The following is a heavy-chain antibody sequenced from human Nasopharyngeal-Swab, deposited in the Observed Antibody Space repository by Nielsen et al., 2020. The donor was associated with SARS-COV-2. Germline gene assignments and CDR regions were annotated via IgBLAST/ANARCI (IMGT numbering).Heavy chain of an antibody. Sequence: GGSLRLSCSASGFTFSSYAMHWVRQAPGKGLEWVAVISYDGSNKYYADSVKGRFTISRDNSKNTLYLQMNSLRAEDTAVYYSARVRIVATIRQGFDYWGQGTLVTVSS. J-gene: IGHJ4*02. CDR3: ARVRIVATIRQGFDY. D-gene: IGHD5-12*01. CDR2: ISYDGSNK. CDR1: GFTFSSYA. V-gene: IGHV3-30-3*01.